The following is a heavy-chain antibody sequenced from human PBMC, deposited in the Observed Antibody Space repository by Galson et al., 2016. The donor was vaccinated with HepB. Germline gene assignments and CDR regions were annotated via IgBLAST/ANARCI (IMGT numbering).Heavy chain of an antibody. CDR2: ISSSSSYI. V-gene: IGHV3-21*01. D-gene: IGHD2-2*01. J-gene: IGHJ6*04. CDR1: GFTFSYYS. Sequence: SLRLSCAASGFTFSYYSMNWVRQAPGKGLEWVSFISSSSSYIYYADSVQGRFTISRDNAKNSLYLQMNSRRAEDTAVYYCARVLPAADSYYYYGMDVWGKGTAVTVSS. CDR3: ARVLPAADSYYYYGMDV.